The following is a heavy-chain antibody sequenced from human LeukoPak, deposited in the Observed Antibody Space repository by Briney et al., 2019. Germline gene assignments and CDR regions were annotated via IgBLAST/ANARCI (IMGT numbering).Heavy chain of an antibody. J-gene: IGHJ4*02. Sequence: SETLSLTCAVYGGSFSGYYWSWIRQPPGKGLEWIGEINHSGSTNYNPSLKSRVTISVDTSKNQFSLKLSSVTAADTAVYYCARVRYSSGWYYFDYWGQGTLVTVSS. D-gene: IGHD6-19*01. CDR1: GGSFSGYY. V-gene: IGHV4-34*01. CDR3: ARVRYSSGWYYFDY. CDR2: INHSGST.